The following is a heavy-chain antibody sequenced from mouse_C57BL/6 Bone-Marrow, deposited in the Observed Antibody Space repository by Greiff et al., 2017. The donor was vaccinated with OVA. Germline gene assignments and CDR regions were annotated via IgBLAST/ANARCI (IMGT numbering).Heavy chain of an antibody. D-gene: IGHD3-2*02. J-gene: IGHJ4*01. Sequence: VQVVESGPGLVAPSQSLSITCTVSGFSLTSYGVDWVRQSPGKGLEWLGVIWGVGSTNYNSALKSRLSISKDNSKSQVFLKMNSLQTDDTAMYYCARYSSGYVMDYWGQGTSVTVSS. CDR3: ARYSSGYVMDY. CDR2: IWGVGST. CDR1: GFSLTSYG. V-gene: IGHV2-6*01.